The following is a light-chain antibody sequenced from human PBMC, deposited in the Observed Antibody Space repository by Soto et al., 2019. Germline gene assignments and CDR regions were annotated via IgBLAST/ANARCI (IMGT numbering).Light chain of an antibody. CDR2: DTS. J-gene: IGKJ5*01. V-gene: IGKV3-15*01. Sequence: EIVVTQSPSTLSVSPGERVTLSCRASQGVRNKVAWFQQKPGQTPRVIIYDTSTRAADIPARFSGSGYGTYCTLTISSLQSEDFAVYYCQQHNIWRSITFGPGTRLEIK. CDR1: QGVRNK. CDR3: QQHNIWRSIT.